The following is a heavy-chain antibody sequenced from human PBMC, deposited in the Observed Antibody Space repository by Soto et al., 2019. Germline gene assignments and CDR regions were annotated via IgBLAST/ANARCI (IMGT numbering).Heavy chain of an antibody. Sequence: SETLSLTCTFSVGSISSYYWSCIRQPPGKGLEWIGYIYYSGSTNYNPSLKSRVTISVDTSKNQFSLKLSSVTAADTAVYYCARVAEASWFEPWGQGTLGSVS. J-gene: IGHJ5*02. CDR1: VGSISSYY. D-gene: IGHD6-13*01. V-gene: IGHV4-59*01. CDR3: ARVAEASWFEP. CDR2: IYYSGST.